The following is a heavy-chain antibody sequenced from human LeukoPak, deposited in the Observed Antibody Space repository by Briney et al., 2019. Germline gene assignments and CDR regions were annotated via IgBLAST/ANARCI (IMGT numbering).Heavy chain of an antibody. CDR3: ARVMAGEGYDAFDI. V-gene: IGHV3-48*03. CDR1: GVTFSSYE. Sequence: PGGSLRLSCAASGVTFSSYEMNWVRQAPGKGLEWVSYISSSGSTIYYADSVKGRFTISRDNAKNSPYLQMNSLRAEDTAVYYCARVMAGEGYDAFDIWGQGTMVTVSS. CDR2: ISSSGSTI. D-gene: IGHD5-24*01. J-gene: IGHJ3*02.